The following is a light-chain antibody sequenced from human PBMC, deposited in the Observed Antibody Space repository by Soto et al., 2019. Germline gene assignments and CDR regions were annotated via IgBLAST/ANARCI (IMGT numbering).Light chain of an antibody. Sequence: IVLTQSPGTLSLSPGERATLSCRASQSFNSIYLAWYQHKPGQAPRLLIYGASSRVTGIPDRFSGSGSGTDFSLTISRLEPEDFAIYYCQHYGSSPLTTFGGGTKVDIK. CDR3: QHYGSSPLTT. CDR2: GAS. V-gene: IGKV3-20*01. CDR1: QSFNSIY. J-gene: IGKJ4*01.